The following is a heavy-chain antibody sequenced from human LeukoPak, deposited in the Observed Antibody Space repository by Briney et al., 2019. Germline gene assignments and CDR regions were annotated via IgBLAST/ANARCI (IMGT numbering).Heavy chain of an antibody. J-gene: IGHJ5*02. V-gene: IGHV3-48*03. Sequence: GGSLRLSCAASGFTFSSYEMNWVRQAPGKGLEWVSYISSSGSTIYYADSVKGRFTISRDNAKNSLYLQMNSLRAEDTAVYYCARSNTMVRGVISWFDPWGQGTLVTVSS. D-gene: IGHD3-10*01. CDR3: ARSNTMVRGVISWFDP. CDR1: GFTFSSYE. CDR2: ISSSGSTI.